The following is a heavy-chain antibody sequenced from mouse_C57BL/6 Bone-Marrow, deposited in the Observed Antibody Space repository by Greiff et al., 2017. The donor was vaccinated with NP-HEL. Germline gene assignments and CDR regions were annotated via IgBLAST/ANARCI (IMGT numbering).Heavy chain of an antibody. J-gene: IGHJ4*01. D-gene: IGHD1-1*01. CDR1: GFSLTSYG. Sequence: QVQLQQSGPGLVAPSQSLSIPCTVPGFSLTSYGVHWVRQPPGKGLAWLVVIWSDGSTTYNSALKSRLSISKDNSKSQVFLKMNSLQTDDTAMYYCARHAGGSSYYYAMDYWGQGTSVTVSS. CDR3: ARHAGGSSYYYAMDY. V-gene: IGHV2-6-1*01. CDR2: IWSDGST.